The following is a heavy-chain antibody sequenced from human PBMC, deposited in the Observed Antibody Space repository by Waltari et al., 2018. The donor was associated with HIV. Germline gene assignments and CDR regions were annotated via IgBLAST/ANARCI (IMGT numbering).Heavy chain of an antibody. CDR2: IYSGGST. V-gene: IGHV3-66*01. Sequence: EVQLVASGGGLVQPGGSLRLPCAASGFTVSSNYMSWVRQAPGEGLGWVSVIYSGGSTYYAGSVEGRFTSSRDNSKNTLYLQMNSLRSEDTAVYYCARVIVVVGEGYWGQGTLVTVSS. CDR3: ARVIVVVGEGY. D-gene: IGHD2-15*01. CDR1: GFTVSSNY. J-gene: IGHJ4*02.